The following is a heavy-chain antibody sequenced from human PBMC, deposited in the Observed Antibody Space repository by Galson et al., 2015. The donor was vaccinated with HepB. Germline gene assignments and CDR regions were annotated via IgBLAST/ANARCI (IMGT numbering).Heavy chain of an antibody. CDR2: ISYDGSNK. D-gene: IGHD1-26*01. J-gene: IGHJ4*02. Sequence: SLRLSCAASGFTFSSYAMHWVRQAPGKGLEWVAVISYDGSNKYYADSVKGRFTISRDNSKNTLYLQMNSLRAEDTAVYYCARVGRGSSSGSNDYWGQGTLVTVSS. V-gene: IGHV3-30-3*01. CDR1: GFTFSSYA. CDR3: ARVGRGSSSGSNDY.